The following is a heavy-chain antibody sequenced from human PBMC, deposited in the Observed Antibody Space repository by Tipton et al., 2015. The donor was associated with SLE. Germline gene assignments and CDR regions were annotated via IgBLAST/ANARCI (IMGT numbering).Heavy chain of an antibody. J-gene: IGHJ5*02. Sequence: TLSLTCAVYGGSFSGYYWSWIRQPPGKGLEWIGEINHSGSTKYNPSLKSRVTISVDTSKNQFSLKLSSVTAADTALYYCARGDFTGATTWFDPWGQGTLVTVSS. D-gene: IGHD1-26*01. V-gene: IGHV4-34*01. CDR3: ARGDFTGATTWFDP. CDR2: INHSGST. CDR1: GGSFSGYY.